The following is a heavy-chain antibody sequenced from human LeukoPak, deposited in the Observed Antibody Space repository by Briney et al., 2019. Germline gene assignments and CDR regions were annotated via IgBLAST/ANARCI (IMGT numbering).Heavy chain of an antibody. CDR3: ARGIISGVDWFDP. V-gene: IGHV3-7*01. CDR2: IKLHGSDR. J-gene: IGHJ5*02. Sequence: GGSLRLSCAASGFTFSNYWMTWVRQAPGKGLEGVANIKLHGSDRYYVDSVKGRFTISRDNAENSLYRQMNSLRAEATAVYYCARGIISGVDWFDPWGQGTLVTVSS. D-gene: IGHD3-10*01. CDR1: GFTFSNYW.